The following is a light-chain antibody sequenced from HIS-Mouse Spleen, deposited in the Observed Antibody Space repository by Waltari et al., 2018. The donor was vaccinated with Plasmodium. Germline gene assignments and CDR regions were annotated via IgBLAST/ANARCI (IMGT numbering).Light chain of an antibody. CDR2: KDS. CDR1: ALPKQY. Sequence: SYELPQPPSVSVSPGQTASITCSGDALPKQYASWYQQKPGQAPVLVIYKDSERPSGIPERFSGSSSGTTVTLTISGVQAEDEADYYCQSADSSGTYVFGTGTKVTVL. J-gene: IGLJ1*01. V-gene: IGLV3-25*03. CDR3: QSADSSGTYV.